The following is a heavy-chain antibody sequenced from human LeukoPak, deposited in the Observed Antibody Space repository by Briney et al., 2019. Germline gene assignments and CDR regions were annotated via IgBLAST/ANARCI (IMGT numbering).Heavy chain of an antibody. Sequence: GGSLRLSCAASGFSFTFYSMNWVRQAPGKGLEWVSSISSSSYIYYADSVKGRFTISRDNAKNSLYLQMNSLRAEDTAVYYCARGGVCSGGNCYATLYDPWGQGTLVTVSS. V-gene: IGHV3-21*01. CDR2: ISSSSYI. CDR1: GFSFTFYS. CDR3: ARGGVCSGGNCYATLYDP. D-gene: IGHD2-15*01. J-gene: IGHJ5*02.